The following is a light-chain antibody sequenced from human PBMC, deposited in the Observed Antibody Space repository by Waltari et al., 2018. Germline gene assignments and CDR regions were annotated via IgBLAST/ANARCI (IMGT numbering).Light chain of an antibody. V-gene: IGKV1-5*01. J-gene: IGKJ1*01. CDR3: LQYNHWPPWT. Sequence: DIQMTQSPSTLSASVGDRVTITCRASQTINGWVAWYQQKPGKAPELLIHDASTLESGVPPRFTGSGSGTEFTLTISSLQSEDFAVYHCLQYNHWPPWTFGQGTKVEIK. CDR2: DAS. CDR1: QTINGW.